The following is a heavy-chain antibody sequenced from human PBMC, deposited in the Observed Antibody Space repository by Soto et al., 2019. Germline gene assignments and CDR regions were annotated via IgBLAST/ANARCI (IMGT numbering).Heavy chain of an antibody. CDR3: AKGHRPGPAEEPS. CDR2: LNPNTVYS. CDR1: GYSFTAYF. D-gene: IGHD2-15*01. Sequence: ASVKVSCKASGYSFTAYFIHWVRQAPGQGLEWLGWLNPNTVYSNSPQKFQGRLTLTRDTSINTAYMELTSLTSDDMAVFYFAKGHRPGPAEEPSWGQGSLVTVSS. V-gene: IGHV1-2*02. J-gene: IGHJ5*02.